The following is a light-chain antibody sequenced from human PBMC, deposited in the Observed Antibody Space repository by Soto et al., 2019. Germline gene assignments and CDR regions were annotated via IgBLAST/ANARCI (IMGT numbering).Light chain of an antibody. CDR1: QSVRSN. Sequence: EIVMTQSPATLSVSPGERATLSCRASQSVRSNLAWYQQKPGQAPRLLIYGASTRATGIPVRFSGSGSGPEYPHTISSLQSEDFAVYYCQQDDNWPYTFGQGTKLEI. CDR2: GAS. CDR3: QQDDNWPYT. V-gene: IGKV3-15*01. J-gene: IGKJ2*01.